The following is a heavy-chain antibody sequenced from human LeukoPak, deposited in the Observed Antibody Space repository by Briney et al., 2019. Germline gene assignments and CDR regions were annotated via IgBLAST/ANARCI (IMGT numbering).Heavy chain of an antibody. CDR1: GFTFSNSW. V-gene: IGHV3-7*01. CDR2: MIGDGSEI. D-gene: IGHD4-23*01. Sequence: GESLRLSCAASGFTFSNSWMTWVRPAPGKGLEWVASMIGDGSEIHYVDSVKGRFTISRDNAKNSLYLQMNSLRAEDTAVYYCARDDGGNFNDAFDIWGQGTMVTVSS. CDR3: ARDDGGNFNDAFDI. J-gene: IGHJ3*02.